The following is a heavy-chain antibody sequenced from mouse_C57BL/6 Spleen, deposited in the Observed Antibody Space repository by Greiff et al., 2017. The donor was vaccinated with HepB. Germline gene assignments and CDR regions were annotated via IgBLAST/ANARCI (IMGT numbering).Heavy chain of an antibody. CDR1: GYTFTDYE. CDR2: IDPETGGT. Sequence: QVQLKESGAELVRPGASVTLSCKASGYTFTDYEMHWVKQTPVHGLEWIGAIDPETGGTAYNQKFKGKAIMTADKSSSTAYMELRSLTSADSAVYYCTRDDGYPYYAMDYWGQGTSVTVSS. J-gene: IGHJ4*01. D-gene: IGHD2-3*01. V-gene: IGHV1-15*01. CDR3: TRDDGYPYYAMDY.